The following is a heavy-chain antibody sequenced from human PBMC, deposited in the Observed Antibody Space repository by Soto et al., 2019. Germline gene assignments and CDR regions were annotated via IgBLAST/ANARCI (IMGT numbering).Heavy chain of an antibody. D-gene: IGHD4-17*01. CDR1: GYTFTSYG. CDR3: ARDLPGDYGDYGGEGAFDP. V-gene: IGHV1-18*01. CDR2: ISAYNGNT. J-gene: IGHJ5*02. Sequence: QVQLVQSGAEVKKPGASVKVSCKASGYTFTSYGISWGRQAPGQGLEWMGWISAYNGNTNYAQKLQGRVTMTTDTSASTAYMELRGLRSDDTAVYYCARDLPGDYGDYGGEGAFDPWGQGTLVTVSS.